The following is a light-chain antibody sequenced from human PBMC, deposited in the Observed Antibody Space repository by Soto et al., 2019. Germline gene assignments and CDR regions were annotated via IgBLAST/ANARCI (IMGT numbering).Light chain of an antibody. J-gene: IGLJ1*01. CDR2: RND. CDR3: AKWDDSLRVYV. V-gene: IGLV1-47*01. CDR1: KSKSGSNY. Sequence: QSALPQPPSASGTPGQRVTISCSTNKSKSGSNYVYWYQQLPGAAPKLLIYRNDQRPSGVPDRFSASKSGTSASLAISGLRSEDEADYFCAKWDDSLRVYVFGSGTKVTVL.